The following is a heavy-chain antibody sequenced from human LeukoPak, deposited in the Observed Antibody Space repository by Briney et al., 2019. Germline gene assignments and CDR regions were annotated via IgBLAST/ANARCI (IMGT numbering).Heavy chain of an antibody. CDR3: ARGRGGWLRFLEGSGDYYYMDV. CDR1: GFIFSSYS. Sequence: GGSLRLSCAASGFIFSSYSMNWVRQAPGKGLEWVSSISSSSSYIYYADSVKGRFTISRDNAKNSLYLQMNSLRAEDTAVYYCARGRGGWLRFLEGSGDYYYMDVWGKGTTVTVSS. V-gene: IGHV3-21*01. CDR2: ISSSSSYI. J-gene: IGHJ6*03. D-gene: IGHD3-3*01.